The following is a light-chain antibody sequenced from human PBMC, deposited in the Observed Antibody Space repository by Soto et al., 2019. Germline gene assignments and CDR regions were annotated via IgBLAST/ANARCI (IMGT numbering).Light chain of an antibody. CDR3: QSYDTSLRAYV. Sequence: SALTQPRSVSGSPGQSVTISCTGTSSDVGAYKYVSWYQHYPGEAPKVMIYDVTQRPSGVPDRFSGTKSGNTASLTISGLQAEDEGNYYCQSYDTSLRAYVFGTGTKVTVL. CDR2: DVT. J-gene: IGLJ1*01. CDR1: SSDVGAYKY. V-gene: IGLV2-11*01.